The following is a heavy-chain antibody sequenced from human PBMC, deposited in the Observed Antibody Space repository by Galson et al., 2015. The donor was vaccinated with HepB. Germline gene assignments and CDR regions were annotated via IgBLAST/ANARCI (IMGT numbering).Heavy chain of an antibody. J-gene: IGHJ5*02. CDR2: IIPIFGTA. V-gene: IGHV1-69*13. CDR1: GGTFSSYA. D-gene: IGHD6-6*01. CDR3: AREGMRGQLLHNWFDP. Sequence: SVKVSCKASGGTFSSYAISWVRQAPGQGLEWMGGIIPIFGTANYAQKFQGRVTITADESTSTAYMELSSLRSEDTAVYYCAREGMRGQLLHNWFDPWGQGTLVTVSS.